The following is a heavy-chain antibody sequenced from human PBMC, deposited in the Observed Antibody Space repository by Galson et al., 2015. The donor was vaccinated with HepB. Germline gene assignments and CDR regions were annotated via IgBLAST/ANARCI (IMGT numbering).Heavy chain of an antibody. CDR1: GGTFSSYA. Sequence: SVKVSCKASGGTFSSYAISWVRQAPGQGLEWMGGIIPIFGTANYAQKFQGRVTITADESTSTAYMELSSLRSEDTAVYYCARDLGYGDYEVRSAFGYWGQGTLVTVSS. V-gene: IGHV1-69*13. CDR2: IIPIFGTA. J-gene: IGHJ4*02. CDR3: ARDLGYGDYEVRSAFGY. D-gene: IGHD4-17*01.